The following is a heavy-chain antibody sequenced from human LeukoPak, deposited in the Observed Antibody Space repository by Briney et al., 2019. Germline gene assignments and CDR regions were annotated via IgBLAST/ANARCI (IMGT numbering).Heavy chain of an antibody. V-gene: IGHV4-34*01. Sequence: SETLSLTCAVYSGSFSGYSWSWIRQPPGKGLEWIGEINHSGGTNYSPSLKSRVTISVDTSSGQFSLSLSSVTAADTAVYYCARNHTGYFDPWGQGTLVTVSS. D-gene: IGHD5-18*01. CDR3: ARNHTGYFDP. CDR1: SGSFSGYS. CDR2: INHSGGT. J-gene: IGHJ5*02.